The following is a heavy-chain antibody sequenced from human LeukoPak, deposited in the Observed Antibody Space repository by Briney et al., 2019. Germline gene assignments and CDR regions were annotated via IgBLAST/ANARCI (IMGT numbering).Heavy chain of an antibody. CDR2: ISGSGVST. D-gene: IGHD2-15*01. V-gene: IGHV3-23*01. CDR1: GFRFSSYA. Sequence: GGSLRLSCAASGFRFSSYAMSWVRQAPVKGLEWVSAISGSGVSTYYADSVKGRFTISRDNSKSTLYLQMNSLRAEDTAVYYCARGPPYCSGGSCYYFDYWGQGTLVTVSS. CDR3: ARGPPYCSGGSCYYFDY. J-gene: IGHJ4*02.